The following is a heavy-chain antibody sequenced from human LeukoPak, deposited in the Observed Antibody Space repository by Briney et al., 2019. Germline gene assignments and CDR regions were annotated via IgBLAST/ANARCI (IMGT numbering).Heavy chain of an antibody. CDR1: GFTFSSYS. Sequence: GGSLGLSCAASGFTFSSYSMNWVRQAPGKGLEWVSSISGSSSYIHYADSVKGRFTISRDNAKNSLYLQMNSLRAGDTAVYYCARTGPETFDYWGQGTLVTVSS. CDR3: ARTGPETFDY. J-gene: IGHJ4*02. CDR2: ISGSSSYI. V-gene: IGHV3-21*01.